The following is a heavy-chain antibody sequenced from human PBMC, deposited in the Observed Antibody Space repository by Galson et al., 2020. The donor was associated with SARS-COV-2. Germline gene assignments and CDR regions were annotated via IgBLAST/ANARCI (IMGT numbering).Heavy chain of an antibody. CDR1: GGFIASYY. CDR3: ARAEYSTSVYHDHALDV. CDR2: IYYTGGNT. Sequence: SETLSLTCTVSGGFIASYYWSWIRQPPGKGLEWIGHIYYTGGNTNYNPSLKRRIIMSVDTSKHQFSLKLSSVTAADTAVYYCARAEYSTSVYHDHALDVWGRGTTVTVAS. D-gene: IGHD6-6*01. J-gene: IGHJ6*04. V-gene: IGHV4-59*01.